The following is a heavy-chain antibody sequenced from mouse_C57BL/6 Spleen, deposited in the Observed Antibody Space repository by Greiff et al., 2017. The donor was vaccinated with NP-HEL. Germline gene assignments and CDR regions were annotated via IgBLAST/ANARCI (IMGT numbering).Heavy chain of an antibody. J-gene: IGHJ4*01. CDR1: GYTFTEYT. V-gene: IGHV1-62-2*01. CDR3: ARHEGDYYGSSYAMDY. Sequence: VQGVESGAELVKPGASVKLSCKASGYTFTEYTIHWVKQRSGQGLEWIGWFYPGSGSIKYNEKFKDKATLTADQSSSTVYMELSRLTSEDSAVYFCARHEGDYYGSSYAMDYWGQGTSVTVSS. D-gene: IGHD1-1*01. CDR2: FYPGSGSI.